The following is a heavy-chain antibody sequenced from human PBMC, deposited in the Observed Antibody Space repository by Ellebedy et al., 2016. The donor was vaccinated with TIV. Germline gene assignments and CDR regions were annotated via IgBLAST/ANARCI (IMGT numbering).Heavy chain of an antibody. V-gene: IGHV3-21*01. J-gene: IGHJ6*02. CDR3: ARDVPAYGMDV. CDR2: ISSSSSYI. CDR1: GFTFSSYS. Sequence: PGGSLRLSCAASGFTFSSYSMNWVRQAPGKGLEWVSSISSSSSYIYYADSVKGRFTISRDNAKKSLYLQMNSLRAEDTDVYYCARDVPAYGMDVWGQGTTVSVSS.